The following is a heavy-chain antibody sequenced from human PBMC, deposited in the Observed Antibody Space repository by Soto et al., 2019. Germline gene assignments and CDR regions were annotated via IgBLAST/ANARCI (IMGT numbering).Heavy chain of an antibody. J-gene: IGHJ6*02. Sequence: GGSLRLSCAASGFTFSSYGMHWVRQAPGKGLEWVAVISYDGSNKYYADSVKGRFTISRDNSKNTLYLQMNSLRAEDTAVYYCAKVIAAAGRYYYYGMDVWGQGTTVTVSS. CDR1: GFTFSSYG. V-gene: IGHV3-30*18. CDR3: AKVIAAAGRYYYYGMDV. D-gene: IGHD6-13*01. CDR2: ISYDGSNK.